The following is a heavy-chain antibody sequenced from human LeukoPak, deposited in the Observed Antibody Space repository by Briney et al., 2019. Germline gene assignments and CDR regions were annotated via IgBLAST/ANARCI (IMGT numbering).Heavy chain of an antibody. CDR2: FYSSGRT. D-gene: IGHD2/OR15-2a*01. Sequence: SETLSLTCTVSGGSISTYSWSWIRLPAGRGLEWIGRFYSSGRTDYNPSLQSRVTMSVDTSRNQLSLRLSSVTAADTAIYYCTRDFTSKNWFDTWGQGILVTVSS. CDR1: GGSISTYS. J-gene: IGHJ5*02. CDR3: TRDFTSKNWFDT. V-gene: IGHV4-4*07.